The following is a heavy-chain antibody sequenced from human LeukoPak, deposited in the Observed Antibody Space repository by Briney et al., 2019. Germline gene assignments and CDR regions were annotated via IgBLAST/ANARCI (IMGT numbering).Heavy chain of an antibody. V-gene: IGHV4-38-2*02. CDR3: AKSNGYGLVDI. CDR1: GYSISSGYY. CDR2: IYHSGST. Sequence: SETLSLTCTVSGYSISSGYYWGWIRQPPGKGLEWIGSIYHSGSTYYNPSLKSRVTISVDTSKNQFSLRLNSVTAADTAVYYCAKSNGYGLVDIWGQGTMVTVSS. D-gene: IGHD3-10*01. J-gene: IGHJ3*02.